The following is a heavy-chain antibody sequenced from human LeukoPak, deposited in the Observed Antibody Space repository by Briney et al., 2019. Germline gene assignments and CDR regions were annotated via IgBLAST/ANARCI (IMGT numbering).Heavy chain of an antibody. Sequence: SETLSLTCAVYGGSFSGYYWSWIRQPPGKGLEWIGEINHSGSTNYNPSLKSRVTISVDTSKNQFSLKLSSVTAADTAVYYCARHPEGGGAARFGPWGQGTLVTVSS. D-gene: IGHD3-16*01. CDR3: ARHPEGGGAARFGP. CDR2: INHSGST. J-gene: IGHJ5*02. V-gene: IGHV4-34*01. CDR1: GGSFSGYY.